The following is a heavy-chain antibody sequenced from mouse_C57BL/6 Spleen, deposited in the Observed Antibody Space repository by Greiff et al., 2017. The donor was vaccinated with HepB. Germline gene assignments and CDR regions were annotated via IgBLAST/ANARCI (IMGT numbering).Heavy chain of an antibody. Sequence: QVQLKESGAELARPGASVKLSCKASGYTFTSYGISWVKQRTGQGLEWIGEIYPRSGNTYYNEKFKGKATLTADKSSSTAYMELRSLTSEDSAVYFCASPYGYDDGYWYFDVWGTGTTVTVSS. V-gene: IGHV1-81*01. CDR1: GYTFTSYG. D-gene: IGHD2-2*01. J-gene: IGHJ1*03. CDR3: ASPYGYDDGYWYFDV. CDR2: IYPRSGNT.